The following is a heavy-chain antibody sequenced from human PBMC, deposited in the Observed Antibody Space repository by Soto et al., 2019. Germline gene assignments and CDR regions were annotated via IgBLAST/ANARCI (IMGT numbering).Heavy chain of an antibody. J-gene: IGHJ4*01. D-gene: IGHD2-15*01. CDR3: ARAHAPTLPFDY. CDR2: IFHSGNA. CDR1: GGSIRNVY. Sequence: LSLTCTVSGGSIRNVYWSWIRQAPGKGLEWIGFIFHSGNAKYNPSLKSRVTISVDTSKNQFSLSLDSVTAADTAVYFCARAHAPTLPFDYWGQGTLVTVSS. V-gene: IGHV4-59*01.